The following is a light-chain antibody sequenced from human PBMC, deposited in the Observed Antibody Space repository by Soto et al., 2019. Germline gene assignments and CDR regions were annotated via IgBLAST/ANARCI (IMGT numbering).Light chain of an antibody. CDR1: TSNIGSNY. Sequence: QSVLTQPPSASGTPGQGVTIYCSGSTSNIGSNYVYWYQQLPGTAPKLLIYRNNQRPSGVPDRFSGSKSGTSASLAISGLRSDDEADYFCATWDDSRNGFYVFGTGTKLTVL. V-gene: IGLV1-47*01. CDR2: RNN. CDR3: ATWDDSRNGFYV. J-gene: IGLJ1*01.